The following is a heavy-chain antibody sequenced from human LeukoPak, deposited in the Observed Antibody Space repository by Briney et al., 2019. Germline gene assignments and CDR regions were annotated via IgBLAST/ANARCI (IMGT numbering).Heavy chain of an antibody. CDR3: ARFRTWGDKAFDY. CDR1: GFTFNAFG. D-gene: IGHD2-21*02. Sequence: GSLRLSCAASGFTFNAFGMNWVRQAPGKGLEWVSYIGTTSGAIYYADSVKGRFTISRDSAKNSLYLQMNSLRAEDTAVYYCARFRTWGDKAFDYWGQEPWSPSPQ. J-gene: IGHJ4*01. CDR2: IGTTSGAI. V-gene: IGHV3-48*01.